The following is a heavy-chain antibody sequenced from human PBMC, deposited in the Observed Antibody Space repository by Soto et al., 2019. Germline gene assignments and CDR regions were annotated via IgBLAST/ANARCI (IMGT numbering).Heavy chain of an antibody. CDR3: ARSTAYCTDGKICPAVP. Sequence: QVQLQQWGAGLVKPSETLSLTCAVSGGSFSGYYWNWIRQPPGKGLEWVGKINHTGGANYNPSLNRSVLISMDTSKKNFYLRLSSVTAADTAVSSCARSTAYCTDGKICPAVPWGQGTLVTVSS. V-gene: IGHV4-34*02. D-gene: IGHD2-8*01. J-gene: IGHJ5*02. CDR1: GGSFSGYY. CDR2: INHTGGA.